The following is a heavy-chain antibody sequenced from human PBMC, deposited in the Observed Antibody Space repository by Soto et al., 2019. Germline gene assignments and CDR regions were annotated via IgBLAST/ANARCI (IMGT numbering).Heavy chain of an antibody. J-gene: IGHJ5*02. CDR1: GGTFSSYA. Sequence: SVKVSCKASGGTFSSYAISWVRQAPGQGLEWMGGIIPIFGTANYAQKFQGRVTITADESTSTAYMELSSLRSEDTAVYYCARVAGDFWSGYYGWFDPWGQGTLVTVS. V-gene: IGHV1-69*13. CDR2: IIPIFGTA. D-gene: IGHD3-3*01. CDR3: ARVAGDFWSGYYGWFDP.